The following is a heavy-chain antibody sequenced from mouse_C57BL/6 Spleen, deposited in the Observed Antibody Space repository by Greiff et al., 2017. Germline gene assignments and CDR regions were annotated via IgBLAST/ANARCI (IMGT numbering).Heavy chain of an antibody. D-gene: IGHD2-5*01. CDR1: GYAFSSYW. CDR3: ARRSYYSNYGAMDY. CDR2: IYPGDGDT. Sequence: QVQLKQSGAELVKPGASVKISCKASGYAFSSYWMNWVKQRPGKGLEWIGQIYPGDGDTNYNGKFKGKATLTADKSSSTAYMQLSSLTSEDSAVYCCARRSYYSNYGAMDYWGQGTSVTVSS. J-gene: IGHJ4*01. V-gene: IGHV1-80*01.